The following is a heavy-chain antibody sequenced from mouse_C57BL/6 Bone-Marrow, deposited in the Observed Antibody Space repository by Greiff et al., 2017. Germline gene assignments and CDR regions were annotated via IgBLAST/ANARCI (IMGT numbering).Heavy chain of an antibody. CDR3: VRDYCNYEAWFAY. CDR2: IRRKSSNYAT. J-gene: IGHJ3*01. Sequence: EVKLVESGGGLVQPKGSLKLSCAASGFTFNTYAMHWVRQAPGKGLEWVARIRRKSSNYATYYAVSVKDRFTISRDDSQSMLYLQMNNLKTEDTAMYYCVRDYCNYEAWFAYWGQGTLVTVSA. V-gene: IGHV10-3*01. CDR1: GFTFNTYA. D-gene: IGHD2-1*01.